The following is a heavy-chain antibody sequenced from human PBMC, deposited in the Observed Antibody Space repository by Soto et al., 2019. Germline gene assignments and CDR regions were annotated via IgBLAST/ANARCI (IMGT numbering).Heavy chain of an antibody. D-gene: IGHD3-22*01. CDR1: GFRFGSYA. CDR3: AKLGFGDNGGNSDGYEI. J-gene: IGHJ3*02. Sequence: GGSLRLSCVGSGFRFGSYAMSWVRQAPGKGLEWVSVISASGGSAHYANSVKGRFTISRDDSKNTVHLQVNSLRADDTAIYYCAKLGFGDNGGNSDGYEIWGQGTVVTVSS. CDR2: ISASGGSA. V-gene: IGHV3-23*01.